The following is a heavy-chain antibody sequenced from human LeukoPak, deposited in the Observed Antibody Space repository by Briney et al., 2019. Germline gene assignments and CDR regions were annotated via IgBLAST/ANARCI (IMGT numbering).Heavy chain of an antibody. V-gene: IGHV3-48*03. CDR3: ARAYDNYYYYYMDV. D-gene: IGHD3-9*01. CDR2: ISSSSTI. CDR1: GFTFSSYE. J-gene: IGHJ6*03. Sequence: PGGSLRLSCAASGFTFSSYEMNWVRQAPGKGLEWVSYISSSSTIYYADSVKGRFTISRHNAKNSLYLQMNSLRAEDTAVYYCARAYDNYYYYYMDVWGKGTTVTISS.